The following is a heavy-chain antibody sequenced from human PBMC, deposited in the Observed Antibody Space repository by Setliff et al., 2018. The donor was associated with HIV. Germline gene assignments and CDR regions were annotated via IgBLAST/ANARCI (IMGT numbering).Heavy chain of an antibody. CDR1: GGSVSSGSYY. CDR2: IYYSGST. CDR3: ARAAAGNTGPFDL. V-gene: IGHV4-61*01. Sequence: TCTVSGGSVSSGSYYWSWIRQPPGKGLEWIGYIYYSGSTKHNPSLKSRVTMSVDTSKNQFSLKLTSVTASDTAVYYCARAAAGNTGPFDLWGQGSPVTVSS. J-gene: IGHJ4*02. D-gene: IGHD4-17*01.